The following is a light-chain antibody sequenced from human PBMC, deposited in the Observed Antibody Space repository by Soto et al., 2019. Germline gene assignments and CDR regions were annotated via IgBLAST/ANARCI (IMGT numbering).Light chain of an antibody. CDR1: QRVFYGSDNKDY. J-gene: IGKJ4*01. CDR3: QQYYSTPLT. V-gene: IGKV4-1*01. Sequence: DIVMTQSPDSLAVSLGERATVNCKSSQRVFYGSDNKDYLAWYQQKPGQPPRLLIYWASTLDSGVTDRFSGSGSGTDFALTIRSLQAEDVAVYYCQQYYSTPLTFGGGTRVEIK. CDR2: WAS.